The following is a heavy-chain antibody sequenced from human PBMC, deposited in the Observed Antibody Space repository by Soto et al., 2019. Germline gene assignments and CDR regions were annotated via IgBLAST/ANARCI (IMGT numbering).Heavy chain of an antibody. CDR1: GGSISSGDYY. CDR2: IYYSGST. V-gene: IGHV4-30-4*01. J-gene: IGHJ4*02. CDR3: AGEEVVAASFDY. D-gene: IGHD2-15*01. Sequence: SETLSLTFTVSGGSISSGDYYWSWIRQPPGKGLEWIGYIYYSGSTYYNPSLKSRVTISVDTSKNQFSLKLSSVTAADTAVYYCAGEEVVAASFDYWGQGTLVTVSS.